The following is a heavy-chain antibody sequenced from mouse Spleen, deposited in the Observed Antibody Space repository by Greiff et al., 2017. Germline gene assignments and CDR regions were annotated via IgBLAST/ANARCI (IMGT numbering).Heavy chain of an antibody. CDR2: ISSGGSYT. CDR3: AVDSSGYGAY. CDR1: GFTFSSYA. J-gene: IGHJ3*01. V-gene: IGHV5-9-3*01. D-gene: IGHD3-2*01. Sequence: DVQLVESGGGLVKPGGSLKLSCAASGFTFSSYAMSWVRQTPEKRLEWVATISSGGSYTYYPDSVKGRFTISRDNAKNTLYLQMSSLRSEDTAMYYCAVDSSGYGAYWGQGTLVTVSA.